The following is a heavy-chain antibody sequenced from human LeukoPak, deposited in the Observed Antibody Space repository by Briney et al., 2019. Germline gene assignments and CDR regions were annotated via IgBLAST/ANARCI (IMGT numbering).Heavy chain of an antibody. CDR3: ARDLGATMTDY. Sequence: ASVKVSCKASGYTFTSYAMNWVRQAPGQGLEWMGRIIPILGIANYAQKFQGRVTITADKSTSTAYMELSSLRSEDTAVYYCARDLGATMTDYWGQGTLVTVSS. D-gene: IGHD5-12*01. CDR2: IIPILGIA. J-gene: IGHJ4*02. CDR1: GYTFTSYA. V-gene: IGHV1-69*04.